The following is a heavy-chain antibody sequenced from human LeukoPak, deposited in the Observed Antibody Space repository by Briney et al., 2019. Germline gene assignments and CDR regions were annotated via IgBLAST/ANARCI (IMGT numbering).Heavy chain of an antibody. J-gene: IGHJ4*02. Sequence: PGGSLRLSCAASGFTFSSYAMSWVRQAPGEGLEWVSAISGSGGSTYYADSVKGRFTISRDNSKNTLYLQMNSLRAEDTAVYYCAKPSYYDSSGYYSYYFDYWGQGTLVTVFS. CDR3: AKPSYYDSSGYYSYYFDY. D-gene: IGHD3-22*01. CDR1: GFTFSSYA. CDR2: ISGSGGST. V-gene: IGHV3-23*01.